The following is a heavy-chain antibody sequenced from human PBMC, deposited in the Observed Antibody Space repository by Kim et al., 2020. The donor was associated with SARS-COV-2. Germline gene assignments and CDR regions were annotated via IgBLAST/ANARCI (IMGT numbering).Heavy chain of an antibody. Sequence: SETLSLTCTVSGGSISSYYWSWIRQPPGKGLEWIGYIYYSGSTNYNPSLKSRVIISVDTSKNQFSMKLSSVTAADTAVYYCARGKGFWSGKYYFDYWGQG. CDR3: ARGKGFWSGKYYFDY. CDR1: GGSISSYY. D-gene: IGHD3-3*01. V-gene: IGHV4-59*01. J-gene: IGHJ4*02. CDR2: IYYSGST.